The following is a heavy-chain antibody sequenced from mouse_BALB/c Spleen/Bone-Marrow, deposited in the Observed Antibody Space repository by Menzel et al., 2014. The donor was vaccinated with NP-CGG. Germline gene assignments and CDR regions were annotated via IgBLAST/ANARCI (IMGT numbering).Heavy chain of an antibody. V-gene: IGHV1-9*01. Sequence: VQLQESGAELMRPGASVKISCKASGYTFTNYWIEWVKRRPGHGLEWIGEILPGRGSPNYNEKFKGKATFALDTSSYTSYMQLSSLTSEDSAVYYCARKGALRAMDYWGQGSSVTVSS. CDR1: GYTFTNYW. J-gene: IGHJ4*01. CDR2: ILPGRGSP. CDR3: ARKGALRAMDY.